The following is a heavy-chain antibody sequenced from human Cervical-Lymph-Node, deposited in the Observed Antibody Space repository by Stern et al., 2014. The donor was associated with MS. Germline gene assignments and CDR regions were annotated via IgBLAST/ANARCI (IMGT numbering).Heavy chain of an antibody. CDR1: GGSISSGSDY. V-gene: IGHV4-61*02. CDR2: IPPSGSA. Sequence: QVQLQESGPGLVKPSQTLSLTCTVSGGSISSGSDYWSWIRQPVGKGLEWIGRIPPSGSAFYTPSLKSRVPISTDTSMNQFSLELNPATAADTAIYYCASGYRIFDYWGQGILVTVSS. CDR3: ASGYRIFDY. D-gene: IGHD5-18*01. J-gene: IGHJ4*02.